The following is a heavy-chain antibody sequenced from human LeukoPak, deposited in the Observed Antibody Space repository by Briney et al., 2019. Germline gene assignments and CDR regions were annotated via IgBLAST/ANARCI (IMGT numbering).Heavy chain of an antibody. D-gene: IGHD3-22*01. Sequence: PSETLSFTCTVSGGFIGSSSFYWAWIRQTPGKGLEWIGSLAYSGSTYYKSSLKSRVTLSVDAAKNQFSLNLTSVTAADTALFYCASSTSYYYDTSGYFEYWGQGILVTVSS. CDR2: LAYSGST. CDR3: ASSTSYYYDTSGYFEY. CDR1: GGFIGSSSFY. V-gene: IGHV4-39*01. J-gene: IGHJ4*02.